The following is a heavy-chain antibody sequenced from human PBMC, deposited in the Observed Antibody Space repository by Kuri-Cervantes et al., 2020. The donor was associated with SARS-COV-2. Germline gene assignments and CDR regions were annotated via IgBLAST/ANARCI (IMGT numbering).Heavy chain of an antibody. CDR3: ARDLRLGKSLDY. CDR1: GFIFSDYY. D-gene: IGHD7-27*01. V-gene: IGHV3-11*04. J-gene: IGHJ4*02. Sequence: GGSLRLSCTASGFIFSDYYMTWIRQAPGKGLEWVSNIGPSGTTKHYADSVKGQFTISRDNAKNSLYLQMSSLRAEDTAVCYCARDLRLGKSLDYWGQGTLVTVSS. CDR2: IGPSGTTK.